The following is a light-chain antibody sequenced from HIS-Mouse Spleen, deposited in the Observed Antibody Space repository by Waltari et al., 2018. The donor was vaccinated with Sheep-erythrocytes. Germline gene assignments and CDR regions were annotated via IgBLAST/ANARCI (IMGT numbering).Light chain of an antibody. Sequence: EIVLTQSPATLSLSPGERATRACRASRGVTSYLAWYQQKPGQAPRLLIYDASTRATGIPARFSGSGSGTDFTLTISSLEPEDFAVYYCQQRSNSWTFGQGTKVEIK. CDR3: QQRSNSWT. CDR2: DAS. J-gene: IGKJ1*01. CDR1: RGVTSY. V-gene: IGKV3-11*01.